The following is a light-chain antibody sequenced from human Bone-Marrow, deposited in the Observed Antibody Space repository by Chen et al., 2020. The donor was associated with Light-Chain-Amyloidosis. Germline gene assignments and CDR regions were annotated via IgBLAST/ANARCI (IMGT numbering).Light chain of an antibody. J-gene: IGKJ1*01. CDR3: QQYNDWPWT. V-gene: IGKV3-15*01. CDR1: ERLSGN. CDR2: GVS. Sequence: EIVLAQSPATLSVSPGEGATLSCRASERLSGNLAWYQQKPGQAPRLLIYGVSTRATGIPARFSGSGSGTEFTLTISSLQSEECAVYFCQQYNDWPWTFGLGTKVDIK.